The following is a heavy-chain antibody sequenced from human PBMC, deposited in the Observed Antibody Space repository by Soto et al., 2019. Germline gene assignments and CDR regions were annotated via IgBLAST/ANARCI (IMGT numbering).Heavy chain of an antibody. CDR3: ARVSIFGVVIRYYYYYYMDV. CDR2: INHSGST. V-gene: IGHV4-34*01. J-gene: IGHJ6*03. CDR1: GGSFSGYY. D-gene: IGHD3-3*01. Sequence: PSETLSLTCAVYGGSFSGYYWSWIRQPPGKGLEWIGEINHSGSTNYNPSLKSRVTISVDTSKNQFSLKLSSVTAADTAVYYCARVSIFGVVIRYYYYYYMDVWGKGTTVTVS.